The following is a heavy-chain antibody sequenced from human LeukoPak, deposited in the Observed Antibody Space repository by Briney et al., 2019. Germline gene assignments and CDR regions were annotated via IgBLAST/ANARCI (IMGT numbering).Heavy chain of an antibody. CDR2: ISYDGSNK. V-gene: IGHV3-30-3*01. J-gene: IGHJ4*02. Sequence: PGRSLRLSCAASGFTFSSYAMHWVRQAPGKGLEWVAVISYDGSNKYYADSVKGRFTISRDNSKNTLYLQMNSLRAEDTAVYYCARDESGTKLFEYWGQGTLVTVSS. CDR3: ARDESGTKLFEY. D-gene: IGHD1/OR15-1a*01. CDR1: GFTFSSYA.